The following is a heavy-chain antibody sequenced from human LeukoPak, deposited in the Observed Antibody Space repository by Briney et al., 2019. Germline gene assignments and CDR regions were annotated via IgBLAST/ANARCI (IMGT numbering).Heavy chain of an antibody. CDR1: GGTFSSYA. D-gene: IGHD3-22*01. J-gene: IGHJ4*02. Sequence: GASVKVSCKASGGTFSSYAISWVRQAPGQGLEWMGRIIPILGIANYAQKFQGRVTITADKSTSTAYMELSSLRSGDTAVYYCARSTYYYDSSGYYYYLDYWGQGTLVTVSS. CDR3: ARSTYYYDSSGYYYYLDY. CDR2: IIPILGIA. V-gene: IGHV1-69*04.